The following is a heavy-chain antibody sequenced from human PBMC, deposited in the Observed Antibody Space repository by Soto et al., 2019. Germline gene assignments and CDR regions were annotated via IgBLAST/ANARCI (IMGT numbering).Heavy chain of an antibody. V-gene: IGHV4-59*01. CDR2: IYYSGST. J-gene: IGHJ6*02. D-gene: IGHD3-16*02. CDR1: GGSISSYY. CDR3: ARGYPYGMDV. Sequence: XGTLGLTCTVSGGSISSYYWSGIRQPPGKGLEWIGYIYYSGSTNYNPSLKSRVTISVDTSKNQFSLKLSSVTAADTAVYYCARGYPYGMDVWGQGTTVTVSS.